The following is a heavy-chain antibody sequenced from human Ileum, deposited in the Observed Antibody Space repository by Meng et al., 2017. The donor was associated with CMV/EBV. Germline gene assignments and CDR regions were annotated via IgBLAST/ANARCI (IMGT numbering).Heavy chain of an antibody. CDR2: IYWDDDT. D-gene: IGHD5-12*01. Sequence: HIPRNEFGPPLVKPTKTLPPTCTFSGFSFITDKAGVGWIRHPPGKALEWLGFIYWDDDTRYSPSLKTRLTITRDTSKNQVILTMTNMDPADTATYFCVHRSYSGQDDYWGQGALVTVSS. CDR3: VHRSYSGQDDY. J-gene: IGHJ4*02. V-gene: IGHV2-5*02. CDR1: GFSFITDKAG.